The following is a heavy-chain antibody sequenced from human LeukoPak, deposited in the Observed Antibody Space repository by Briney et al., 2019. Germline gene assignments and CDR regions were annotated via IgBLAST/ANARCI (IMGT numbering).Heavy chain of an antibody. CDR1: GFTFSSYA. D-gene: IGHD2-15*01. J-gene: IGHJ3*02. Sequence: PGGSLRLSCAASGFTFSSYAMSWVRQAPGKGLVWVSRINSDGSSTSYADSVKGRFTISRDNAENTLYLQMNSLRAEDTAVYYCARESSCSGGSCLTRNAFDIWGQGTMVTVSS. V-gene: IGHV3-74*01. CDR3: ARESSCSGGSCLTRNAFDI. CDR2: INSDGSST.